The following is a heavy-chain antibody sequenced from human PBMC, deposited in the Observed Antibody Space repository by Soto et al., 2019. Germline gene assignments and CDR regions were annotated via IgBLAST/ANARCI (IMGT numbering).Heavy chain of an antibody. CDR3: ARTLAYCGGDCYGRHNDAFDI. V-gene: IGHV1-8*01. D-gene: IGHD2-21*02. CDR1: GYTFTTYD. CDR2: MNPNSGNT. J-gene: IGHJ3*02. Sequence: QVQLVQSGAEVKKPGASVKVSCKASGYTFTTYDVNWVRQATGQGPEWMGWMNPNSGNTGYAQKFQGRVTMTRNTSISTADMELSSLRSEDTAVYYCARTLAYCGGDCYGRHNDAFDIWGQGTMVTVSS.